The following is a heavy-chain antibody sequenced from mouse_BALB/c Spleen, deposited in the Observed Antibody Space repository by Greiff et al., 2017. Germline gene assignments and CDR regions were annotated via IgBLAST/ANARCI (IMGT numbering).Heavy chain of an antibody. CDR3: ASRGTYYRYDDAMDY. Sequence: QVQLQQSGAELARPGASVKLSCKASGYTFTSYWMQWVKQRPGQGLEWIGAIYPGDGDTRYTQKFKGKATLTADKSSSTAYMQLSSLASEDSAVYYCASRGTYYRYDDAMDYWGQGTSVTVSS. CDR2: IYPGDGDT. D-gene: IGHD2-14*01. J-gene: IGHJ4*01. V-gene: IGHV1-87*01. CDR1: GYTFTSYW.